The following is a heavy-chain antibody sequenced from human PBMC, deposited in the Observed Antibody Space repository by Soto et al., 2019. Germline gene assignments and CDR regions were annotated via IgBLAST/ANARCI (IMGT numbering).Heavy chain of an antibody. CDR2: IIPIFGTA. CDR3: ARVGGGRGGMDV. D-gene: IGHD1-26*01. CDR1: GGTFSSYA. Sequence: SAKVSCKASGGTFSSYAISWVRQAPGQGLEWMGGIIPIFGTANYAQKFQGRVTITADESTSTAYMELSSLRSEDTAVYYGARVGGGRGGMDVWGQGTTVTVSS. J-gene: IGHJ6*02. V-gene: IGHV1-69*13.